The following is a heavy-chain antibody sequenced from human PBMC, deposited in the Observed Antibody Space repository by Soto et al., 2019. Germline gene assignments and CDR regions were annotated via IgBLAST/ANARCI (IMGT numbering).Heavy chain of an antibody. CDR2: INPSGGST. CDR3: ARDFLVGYYDFWSGYSDNWFDP. J-gene: IGHJ5*02. CDR1: GYTFTSYY. D-gene: IGHD3-3*01. Sequence: ASVKVSCKASGYTFTSYYMHWVRQDPGQGLEWMGIINPSGGSTSYAQKFQGRVTMTRDMSTSTVYMELSSLRSEDTAVYYCARDFLVGYYDFWSGYSDNWFDPWGQGTLVTVSS. V-gene: IGHV1-46*01.